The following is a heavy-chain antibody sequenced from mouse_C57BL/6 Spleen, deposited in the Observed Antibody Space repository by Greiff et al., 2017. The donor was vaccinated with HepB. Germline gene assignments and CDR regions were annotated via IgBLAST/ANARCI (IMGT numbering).Heavy chain of an antibody. CDR1: GYTFTSYW. CDR3: ARRGGGWFAY. J-gene: IGHJ3*01. Sequence: QVQLKQSGAELVKPGASVKMSCKASGYTFTSYWITWVKQRPGQGLEWIGDIYPGSGSTNYNEKFKSKATLTVDTSSSTAYMQLSSLTSEDSAVYYCARRGGGWFAYWGQGTLVTVSA. V-gene: IGHV1-55*01. CDR2: IYPGSGST.